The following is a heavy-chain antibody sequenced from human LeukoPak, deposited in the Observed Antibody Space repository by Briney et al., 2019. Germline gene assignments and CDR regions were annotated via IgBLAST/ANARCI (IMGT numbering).Heavy chain of an antibody. J-gene: IGHJ3*02. CDR1: GFTFSSYN. CDR3: TTSYCSTTSCYAYDAFDI. D-gene: IGHD2-2*01. Sequence: PGGSLRLSCAASGFTFSSYNMNWVRQAPGKGLEWVSSITTSSGTHIYYAASVKGRFTISRDNTKTSLYLQMNSLRAMNRPMYYCTTSYCSTTSCYAYDAFDIWGQGTMVTVSS. CDR2: ITTSSGTHI. V-gene: IGHV3-21*01.